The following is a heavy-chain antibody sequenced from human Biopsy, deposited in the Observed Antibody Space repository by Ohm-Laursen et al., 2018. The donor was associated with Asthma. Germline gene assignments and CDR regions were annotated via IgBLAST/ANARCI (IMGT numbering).Heavy chain of an antibody. CDR2: IYFSGST. V-gene: IGHV4-59*12. D-gene: IGHD1-26*01. J-gene: IGHJ6*02. CDR1: GGSISSYY. Sequence: SETLSLTCTVSGGSISSYYWSWIRQPPGKGLEWIGYIYFSGSTNYNPSLKSRVTMSVDTSKNQFSLNLRSVTAADTAVYYCARGSSSRLSQWELLVSGGKRAHSYYGMDVWGQGTTVTVSS. CDR3: ARGSSSRLSQWELLVSGGKRAHSYYGMDV.